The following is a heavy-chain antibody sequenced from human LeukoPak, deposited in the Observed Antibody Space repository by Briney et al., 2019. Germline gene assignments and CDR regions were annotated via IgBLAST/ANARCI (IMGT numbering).Heavy chain of an antibody. D-gene: IGHD6-13*01. CDR3: AREWLAAEFDY. V-gene: IGHV3-21*01. CDR1: GFTFSSYS. Sequence: GGSLRLSCAASGFTFSSYSVNWVRQAPGKGLEWVSSISSSSSYIYYADSVKGRFTISRDNAKNSLYLQMNSLRAEDTAVYYCAREWLAAEFDYWGQGTLVTVSS. J-gene: IGHJ4*02. CDR2: ISSSSSYI.